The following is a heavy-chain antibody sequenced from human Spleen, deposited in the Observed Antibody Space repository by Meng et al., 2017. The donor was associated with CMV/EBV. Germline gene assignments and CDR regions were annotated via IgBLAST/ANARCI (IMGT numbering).Heavy chain of an antibody. CDR2: ISGNDGTT. V-gene: IGHV3-23*01. J-gene: IGHJ4*02. CDR1: GFTFSAYV. CDR3: ARDGEGIDD. D-gene: IGHD3-10*01. Sequence: GESLKISCAASGFTFSAYVMSWVRQAPGKGLEWISTISGNDGTTDYADSVKGRFTISRDNSKNTLFLEMNSLRVEDTAVYYCARDGEGIDDWGQGTLVTVSS.